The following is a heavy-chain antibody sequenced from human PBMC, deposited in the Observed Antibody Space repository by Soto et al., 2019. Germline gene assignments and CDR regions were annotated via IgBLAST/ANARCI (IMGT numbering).Heavy chain of an antibody. CDR1: GYMFSSFG. J-gene: IGHJ4*02. CDR2: IAVYNGNT. CDR3: AAGLSGSKTLDK. D-gene: IGHD1-26*01. Sequence: NLMASVKVSCKPSGYMFSSFGISWVRQAPGQGLEWMGWIAVYNGNTDYAQKHQGRVTVTTNPFTSTAYLELRSLRPVDTAVYYGAAGLSGSKTLDKWGQGTLVTVFS. V-gene: IGHV1-18*01.